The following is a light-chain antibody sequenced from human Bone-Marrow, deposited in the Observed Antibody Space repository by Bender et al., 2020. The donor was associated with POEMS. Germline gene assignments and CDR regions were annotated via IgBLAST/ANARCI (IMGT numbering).Light chain of an antibody. Sequence: QSALTQPASVSGSPGQSITISCTGSSSDVGTYNLVSWYQQHPGKAPKLIIYEVSKRPSGVSNRFSGSKSGSTASLTISGLQAEDEADYYCCSYAGSSTWVFGGGTKVTVL. J-gene: IGLJ2*01. CDR1: SSDVGTYNL. CDR2: EVS. CDR3: CSYAGSSTWV. V-gene: IGLV2-23*02.